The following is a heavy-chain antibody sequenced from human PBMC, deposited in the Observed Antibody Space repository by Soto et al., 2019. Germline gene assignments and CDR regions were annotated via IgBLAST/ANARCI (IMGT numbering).Heavy chain of an antibody. Sequence: PSETLSLTCVVSGGSVTSGGHSWSWIRQAPGKGLEWVGSIYQSKSAYYNPSLRSRVAISVDRSNNQVSLRMTSVTAADTAIYYCARGDTRLGELSHAYWGQGTLVTVSS. J-gene: IGHJ4*02. CDR1: GGSVTSGGHS. D-gene: IGHD3-16*02. CDR2: IYQSKSA. CDR3: ARGDTRLGELSHAY. V-gene: IGHV4-30-2*01.